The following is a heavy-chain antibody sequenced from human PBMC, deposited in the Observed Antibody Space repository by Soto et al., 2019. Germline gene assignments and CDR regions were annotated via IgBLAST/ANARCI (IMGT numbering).Heavy chain of an antibody. V-gene: IGHV1-69*06. CDR3: AKEGGGAARVFDY. CDR1: GGTFSSYA. Sequence: QVQLVQSGAEVKKPGSSVKVSCKASGGTFSSYAISWVRQAPGQGLEWMGGIIPIFGTANYAQKFQGRVTMTRDTSTSTVYMELSSLRSEDTAVYYCAKEGGGAARVFDYWGQGTLVTVSS. CDR2: IIPIFGTA. D-gene: IGHD6-6*01. J-gene: IGHJ4*02.